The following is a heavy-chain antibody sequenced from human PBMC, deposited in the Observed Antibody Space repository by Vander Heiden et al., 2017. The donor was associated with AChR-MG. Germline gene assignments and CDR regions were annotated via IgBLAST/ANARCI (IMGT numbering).Heavy chain of an antibody. CDR1: GFTFSSYG. CDR3: AKDVAVAGIGLFDY. CDR2: ISYDGSNK. V-gene: IGHV3-30*18. D-gene: IGHD6-19*01. J-gene: IGHJ4*02. Sequence: QVQLVGSGGGVVQPGRSLRLSCAASGFTFSSYGRHWVRQAPGKGLEWVAVISYDGSNKYYADSVKGRFTISRDNSKNTLYLQMNSLRAEDTAVYYCAKDVAVAGIGLFDYWGQGTLVTVSS.